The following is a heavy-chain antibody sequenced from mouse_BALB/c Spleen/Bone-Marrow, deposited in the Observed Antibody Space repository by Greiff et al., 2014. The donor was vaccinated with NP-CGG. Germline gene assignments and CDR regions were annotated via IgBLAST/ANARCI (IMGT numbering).Heavy chain of an antibody. V-gene: IGHV3-6*02. J-gene: IGHJ2*01. CDR1: GYSFTSGYF. Sequence: VQLQQSGPGLVKPSQSLSLTCSVTGYSFTSGYFWNWIRQFPGNKLEWVGYISYDGSNNYNPSFKNRISITRDTSKNQFFLKLNSVTTEDTAAYYCASGNYFNFDYWGQGTTLTVSS. CDR3: ASGNYFNFDY. D-gene: IGHD2-1*01. CDR2: ISYDGSN.